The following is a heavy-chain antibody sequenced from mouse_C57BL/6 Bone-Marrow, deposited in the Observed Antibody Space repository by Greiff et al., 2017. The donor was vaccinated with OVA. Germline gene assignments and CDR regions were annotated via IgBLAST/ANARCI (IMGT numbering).Heavy chain of an antibody. CDR3: ARDKVYYYGPYWYFDV. CDR2: IYPGSGST. J-gene: IGHJ1*03. CDR1: GYTFTSYW. D-gene: IGHD1-1*01. Sequence: QVQLQQPGAELVKPGASVKMSCKASGYTFTSYWITWVKQRPGQGLEWIGDIYPGSGSTNYNEKFKSKATLTVDTSSSTAYMQLSSLTSEDSAVYYCARDKVYYYGPYWYFDVWGTGTTVTVSS. V-gene: IGHV1-55*01.